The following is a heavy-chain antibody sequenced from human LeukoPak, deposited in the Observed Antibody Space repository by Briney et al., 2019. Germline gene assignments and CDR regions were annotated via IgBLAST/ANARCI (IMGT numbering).Heavy chain of an antibody. CDR2: INHSGST. CDR1: GGSFSGYY. CDR3: ARLDSSGPRAV. V-gene: IGHV4-34*01. J-gene: IGHJ6*04. D-gene: IGHD6-25*01. Sequence: SETLSLTCAVYGGSFSGYYWSWLRQPPGKGLEWIGEINHSGSTNYKPSLKNRVTISVDPSKNQFSLKRSTVTAADTAVYYCARLDSSGPRAVWGKGTTVTVSS.